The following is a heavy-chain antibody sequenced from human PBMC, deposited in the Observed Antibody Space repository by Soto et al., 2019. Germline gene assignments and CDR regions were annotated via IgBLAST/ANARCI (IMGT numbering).Heavy chain of an antibody. CDR1: GYTFTSYA. Sequence: QVQLVQSGAEEKKPGASVKVSCKASGYTFTSYAMHWVRQAPGQRLEWMGWINAGNGNTKYSQKFQGRVTITRDTSASTAYMGLGSLRSEDTAVYYCARVTGPPNWYFDLWGRGTLVTVSS. D-gene: IGHD1-20*01. CDR2: INAGNGNT. CDR3: ARVTGPPNWYFDL. V-gene: IGHV1-3*05. J-gene: IGHJ2*01.